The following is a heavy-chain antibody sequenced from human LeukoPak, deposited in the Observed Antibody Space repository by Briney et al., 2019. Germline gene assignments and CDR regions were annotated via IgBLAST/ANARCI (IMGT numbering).Heavy chain of an antibody. Sequence: PGGSLRLSCAASGFTFSSYVMSWVRQAPGKGLEWVSAISGSGGSTYYADSVKGRFTISRDNAKNSLYLQMNSLRDEDTAVYYCARGGYSSSWDDTDYWGQGTLVTVSS. CDR3: ARGGYSSSWDDTDY. V-gene: IGHV3-23*01. CDR2: ISGSGGST. CDR1: GFTFSSYV. D-gene: IGHD6-13*01. J-gene: IGHJ4*02.